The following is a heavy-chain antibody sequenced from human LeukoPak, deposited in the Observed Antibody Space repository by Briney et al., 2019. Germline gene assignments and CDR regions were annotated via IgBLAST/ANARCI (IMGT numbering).Heavy chain of an antibody. CDR1: GFTFSSYS. J-gene: IGHJ4*02. CDR2: ISSSSSTI. D-gene: IGHD3-10*01. CDR3: ARSYYYADY. V-gene: IGHV3-48*01. Sequence: GGSLRLSCAASGFTFSSYSMNWVRQAPGKGLEWVSYISSSSSTIYYADSVKGRFTISRDNAKNSLYLQMNSLRAEDTAVYYCARSYYYADYWGQGTLVTVSS.